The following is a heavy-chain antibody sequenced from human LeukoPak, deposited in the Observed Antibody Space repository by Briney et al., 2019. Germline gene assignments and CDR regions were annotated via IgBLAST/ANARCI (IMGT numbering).Heavy chain of an antibody. CDR1: GGTFSSYA. Sequence: ASVKVSCKASGGTFSSYAISWVRQAPGQGLEWMGGIIPIFGTANYAQKFQGRVTITADESTSTAYMELSSLRSEDTAVYYCARDGRGTIFGVVRNAFDIWGQGTMVTVSS. J-gene: IGHJ3*02. CDR2: IIPIFGTA. D-gene: IGHD3-3*01. V-gene: IGHV1-69*13. CDR3: ARDGRGTIFGVVRNAFDI.